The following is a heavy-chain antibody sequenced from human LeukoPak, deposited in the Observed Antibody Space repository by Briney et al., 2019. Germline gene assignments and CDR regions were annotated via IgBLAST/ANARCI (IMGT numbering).Heavy chain of an antibody. CDR1: GGFITSYY. Sequence: SETLSLTYTVSGGFITSYYWSWIRQPPGKGLEWIACIYHTGKTNYNPSLKSRVTISVDTAKDQFSLNLTSVSAADTAVYYCASGVAVTGVEYFQHWGQGTLVTVSS. J-gene: IGHJ1*01. D-gene: IGHD6-19*01. CDR2: IYHTGKT. CDR3: ASGVAVTGVEYFQH. V-gene: IGHV4-59*01.